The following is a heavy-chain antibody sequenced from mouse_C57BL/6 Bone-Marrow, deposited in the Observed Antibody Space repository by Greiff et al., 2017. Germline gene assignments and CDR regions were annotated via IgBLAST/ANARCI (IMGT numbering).Heavy chain of an antibody. CDR3: ARYSKGAMDY. J-gene: IGHJ4*01. D-gene: IGHD2-5*01. CDR2: IYPRSGNT. V-gene: IGHV1-81*01. Sequence: QVHVKQSGAELARPGASVKLSCKASGYTFTSYGISWVKQRTGQGLEWIGEIYPRSGNTYYNEKFKGKATLTADKSSSTAYMELRSLTSEDSAVYFCARYSKGAMDYWGQGTSGTVSS. CDR1: GYTFTSYG.